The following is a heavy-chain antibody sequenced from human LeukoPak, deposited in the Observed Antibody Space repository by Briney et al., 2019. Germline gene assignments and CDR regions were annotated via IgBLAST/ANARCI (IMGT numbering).Heavy chain of an antibody. V-gene: IGHV4-39*01. J-gene: IGHJ6*03. Sequence: PSETLSLTCTVSGGSISSSSYYWGWIRQPPGKGLEWIGSIYYSGSTYYNPSLKSRVTISVDTSKNQFSLKLSSVTAADTAVYYCARHRQHAVSTQTYHYYYYMDVWGKGTTVTISS. CDR1: GGSISSSSYY. D-gene: IGHD1-14*01. CDR3: ARHRQHAVSTQTYHYYYYMDV. CDR2: IYYSGST.